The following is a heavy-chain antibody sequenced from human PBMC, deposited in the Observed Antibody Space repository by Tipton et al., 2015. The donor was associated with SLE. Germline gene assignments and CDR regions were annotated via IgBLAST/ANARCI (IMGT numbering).Heavy chain of an antibody. D-gene: IGHD2-2*01. Sequence: TLSLTCAVSGYSISSGYYWGWIRQPPGKGLEWIGSIYHSGSTYYNPSLKSRVTISVDTSKNQFSLKLSSVTAADTAVYYCARGQIWQLLFDAFDIWGQGTMVTVSS. V-gene: IGHV4-38-2*01. CDR2: IYHSGST. J-gene: IGHJ3*02. CDR1: GYSISSGYY. CDR3: ARGQIWQLLFDAFDI.